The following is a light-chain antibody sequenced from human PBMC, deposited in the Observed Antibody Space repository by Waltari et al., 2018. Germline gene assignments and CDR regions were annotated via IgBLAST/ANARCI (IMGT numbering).Light chain of an antibody. V-gene: IGLV4-69*01. Sequence: QLVLTQSPSASASLGASVTLTCTLSSGHRSNVIAWLPQQPEKGPRFLMKVNSDGSHRKGDEIPDRFSGSSSGAERYLSISSLQSEDEADYFCPTGGHGTWVFGGGTKLTVL. J-gene: IGLJ3*02. CDR2: VNSDGSH. CDR1: SGHRSNV. CDR3: PTGGHGTWV.